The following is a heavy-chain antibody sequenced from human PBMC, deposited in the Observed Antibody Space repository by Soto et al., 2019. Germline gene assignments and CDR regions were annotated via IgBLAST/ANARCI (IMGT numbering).Heavy chain of an antibody. Sequence: ASVKVSCKASGYTFTSYGISWVRQAPGQGLEWMGWISTFHGSTSYAQRFQGRVTMTRDTSTSTVYMQLSSLRSEDTALYYCARGDSNGWYFDYWGQGTLVTVSS. V-gene: IGHV1-18*04. CDR3: ARGDSNGWYFDY. CDR1: GYTFTSYG. CDR2: ISTFHGST. D-gene: IGHD6-19*01. J-gene: IGHJ4*02.